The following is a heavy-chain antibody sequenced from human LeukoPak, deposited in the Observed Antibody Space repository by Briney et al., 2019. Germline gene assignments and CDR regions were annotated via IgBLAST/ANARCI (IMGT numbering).Heavy chain of an antibody. D-gene: IGHD3-9*01. CDR1: GYTFTSYY. Sequence: ASVKVSCKASGYTFTSYYMHWVRQAPGQGLEWMGIINPSGGSTSYAQKFQGRVTITRNISISTAYMELSSLRSEDTAVYYCARGRGYYDILTGSGHYYYYYMDVWGKGTTVTVSS. CDR2: INPSGGST. J-gene: IGHJ6*03. V-gene: IGHV1-46*01. CDR3: ARGRGYYDILTGSGHYYYYYMDV.